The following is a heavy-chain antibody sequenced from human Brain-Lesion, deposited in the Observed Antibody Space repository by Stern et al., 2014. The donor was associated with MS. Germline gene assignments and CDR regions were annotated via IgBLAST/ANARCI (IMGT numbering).Heavy chain of an antibody. CDR2: IYSSGST. Sequence: QMQLVQSGPGLVKPSETLSLTCTVSGGSINTNNYYWGWIRQPPGKGLEWIGNIYSSGSTFYSPSLKSRVTISVDTSKNQFSLKLSSVTAADTAVYYCARTGDDFGDYSLSYWGQGTLVTVSS. D-gene: IGHD4-17*01. J-gene: IGHJ4*02. CDR1: GGSINTNNYY. CDR3: ARTGDDFGDYSLSY. V-gene: IGHV4-39*01.